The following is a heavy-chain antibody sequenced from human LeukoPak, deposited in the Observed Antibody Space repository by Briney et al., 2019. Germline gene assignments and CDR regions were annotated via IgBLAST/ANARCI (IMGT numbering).Heavy chain of an antibody. CDR2: IDTDGTGT. D-gene: IGHD6-19*01. CDR1: GVTFSSYW. J-gene: IGHJ4*02. V-gene: IGHV3-74*01. CDR3: ARVTSSGWYSADY. Sequence: GGSLRLSCAASGVTFSSYWMHWVRQAPGKGPVWVSRIDTDGTGTSYADSVKGRFTISRDNAKNTLHLQMNSLRAEDTAVYYCARVTSSGWYSADYWGQGTLVTVSS.